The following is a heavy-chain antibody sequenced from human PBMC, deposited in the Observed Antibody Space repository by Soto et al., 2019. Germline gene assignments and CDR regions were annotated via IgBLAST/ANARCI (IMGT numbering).Heavy chain of an antibody. J-gene: IGHJ5*02. D-gene: IGHD6-13*01. CDR3: ARDQEIRHRRSWTYNWFDP. CDR2: INPNSDGT. Sequence: ASVKVSCKASGYTFTGYYMHWVRQAPGQGLEWMGWINPNSDGTNYAQKFQGRVTMTRDTSISTAYMELSRLRSDDTAVYYCARDQEIRHRRSWTYNWFDPWGQGTLVTVSS. V-gene: IGHV1-2*02. CDR1: GYTFTGYY.